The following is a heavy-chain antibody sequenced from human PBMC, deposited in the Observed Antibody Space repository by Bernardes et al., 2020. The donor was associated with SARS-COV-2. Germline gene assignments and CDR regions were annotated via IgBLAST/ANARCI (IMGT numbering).Heavy chain of an antibody. D-gene: IGHD3-22*01. CDR1: GFSFSTRGMC. V-gene: IGHV2-70*11. CDR2: IDWDDDT. CDR3: ARNYDSSGYHYYSYGMDV. Sequence: SGPTLVKPTQTLTLTCTFSGFSFSTRGMCVSWIRQPPGKALEWLARIDWDDDTYYNTSLRARLTISKDTSKSQVVLTMTNMDPVDTATYYCARNYDSSGYHYYSYGMDVWGQGTTVTVSS. J-gene: IGHJ6*02.